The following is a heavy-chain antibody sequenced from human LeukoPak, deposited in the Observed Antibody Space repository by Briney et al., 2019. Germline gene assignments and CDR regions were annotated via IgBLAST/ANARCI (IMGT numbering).Heavy chain of an antibody. Sequence: ASVKVSCKASGYTFTSYGISWVRQAPGHGLEWMGWTSAYNGNTNYAQKLHGRVTMTPDTSTRTAYIEVRSLRHDATGVYSFTRDLSGGRDYWCQGTLVIVAS. D-gene: IGHD3-16*01. CDR1: GYTFTSYG. V-gene: IGHV1-18*01. CDR3: TRDLSGGRDY. CDR2: TSAYNGNT. J-gene: IGHJ4*02.